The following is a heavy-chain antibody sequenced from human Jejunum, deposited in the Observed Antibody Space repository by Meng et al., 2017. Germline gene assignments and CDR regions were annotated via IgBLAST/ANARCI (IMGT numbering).Heavy chain of an antibody. Sequence: GSLRLSCIVSNGSMTDYYWSWVRLTPGKGLEWIGYVYSSGSTKYNPSLESRVTISVDTSKNQFSLKLVSVTAADTGVYYCARGRSLTIWGQGTPVTGAS. J-gene: IGHJ4*02. CDR2: VYSSGST. V-gene: IGHV4-59*01. CDR1: NGSMTDYY. CDR3: ARGRSLTI.